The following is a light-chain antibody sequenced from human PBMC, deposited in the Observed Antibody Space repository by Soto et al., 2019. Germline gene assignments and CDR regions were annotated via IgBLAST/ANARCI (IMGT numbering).Light chain of an antibody. CDR3: SSYTGTDTLV. J-gene: IGLJ1*01. CDR1: NSDVGGYNF. CDR2: DVT. V-gene: IGLV2-14*01. Sequence: QSALTQPAFVSGSPGQSITISCTGTNSDVGGYNFVSWYQQHPGKVPKLMIYDVTNRPSGVSDRFSGSKSGNTASLTISGLQAEDEADYYCSSYTGTDTLVFGTGTKLTVL.